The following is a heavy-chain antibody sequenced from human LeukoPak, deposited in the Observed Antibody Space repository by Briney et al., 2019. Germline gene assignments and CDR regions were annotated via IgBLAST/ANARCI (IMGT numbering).Heavy chain of an antibody. CDR1: GGSISSGSYY. J-gene: IGHJ4*02. Sequence: SETLSLTCTVSGGSISSGSYYWSWIRRPAGKGLEWIGRIYTSGSTNYNPSLKSRVTISVDTSKNQFSLKLSSVTAADTAVYYCARHRATILYFDYWGQGTLVTVSS. D-gene: IGHD3-3*01. CDR2: IYTSGST. CDR3: ARHRATILYFDY. V-gene: IGHV4-61*02.